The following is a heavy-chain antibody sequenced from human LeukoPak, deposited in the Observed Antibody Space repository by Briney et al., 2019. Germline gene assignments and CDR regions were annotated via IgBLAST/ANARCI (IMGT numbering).Heavy chain of an antibody. CDR1: GFTFSTYS. D-gene: IGHD1-26*01. CDR3: ARMSGSHIDY. V-gene: IGHV3-48*01. Sequence: PGGSLRLSCAASGFTFSTYSMNWVRQAPGKGLEWVSYISSSSSSIYYADSAKGRFTISRDNSKNTPDLRMDSLRAEDTAVYYCARMSGSHIDYWGQGTLVTVSS. CDR2: ISSSSSSI. J-gene: IGHJ4*02.